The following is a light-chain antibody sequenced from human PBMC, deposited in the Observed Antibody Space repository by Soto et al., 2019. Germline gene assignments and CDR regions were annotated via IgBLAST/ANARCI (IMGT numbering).Light chain of an antibody. Sequence: QSVLTQPPSASGTPGQRVTISCSGSSSNIGSNTVNWYQQLPRTAPKLLIYSNDQRPSGVPDRFSGSKSGVSVSLAITGLQAEDEAHYYCHSYDRILRGPVFGGGTKLTVL. CDR2: SND. CDR1: SSNIGSNT. CDR3: HSYDRILRGPV. J-gene: IGLJ2*01. V-gene: IGLV1-44*01.